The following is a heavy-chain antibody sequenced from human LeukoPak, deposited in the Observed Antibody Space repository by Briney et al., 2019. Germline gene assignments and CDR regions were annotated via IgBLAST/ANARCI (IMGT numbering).Heavy chain of an antibody. D-gene: IGHD3-10*01. Sequence: TGGSLRLSCAASGFTFSDYYMSWIRQAPGKGLEWVSYISSSSSYTNYADSVKGRFTISRDNAKNSLYLQMNSLRAEDTAVYYCASGITMVRGVITDYWGQGTLVTVSS. CDR1: GFTFSDYY. V-gene: IGHV3-11*06. CDR3: ASGITMVRGVITDY. CDR2: ISSSSSYT. J-gene: IGHJ4*02.